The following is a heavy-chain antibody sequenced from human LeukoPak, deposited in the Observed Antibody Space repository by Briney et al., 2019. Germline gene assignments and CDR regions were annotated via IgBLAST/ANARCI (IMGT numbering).Heavy chain of an antibody. V-gene: IGHV1-18*01. Sequence: ASVKVSCKASGYTFTSYGISWVRQAPGQGLGWMGWISAYNGNTNYAQKLQGRVTMTTDTSTSTAYMELRSLRSDDTAVYYCARDRGSYSANWFDPWGQGTLVTVSS. D-gene: IGHD1-26*01. J-gene: IGHJ5*02. CDR3: ARDRGSYSANWFDP. CDR2: ISAYNGNT. CDR1: GYTFTSYG.